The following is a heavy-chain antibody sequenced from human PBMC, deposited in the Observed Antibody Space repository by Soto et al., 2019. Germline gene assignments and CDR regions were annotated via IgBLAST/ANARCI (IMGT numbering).Heavy chain of an antibody. CDR3: ATIQYFGPYYFDY. CDR1: GFTFSSYG. CDR2: IWYDGSNK. Sequence: PGGSLRLSXAASGFTFSSYGMNWVRQAPGKGLEWVAVIWYDGSNKYYVDSVKGRFTISRDNAKNTLYLQMNSLRAEDTAVYYCATIQYFGPYYFDYWGQGTLVTVSS. D-gene: IGHD3-9*01. V-gene: IGHV3-33*03. J-gene: IGHJ4*02.